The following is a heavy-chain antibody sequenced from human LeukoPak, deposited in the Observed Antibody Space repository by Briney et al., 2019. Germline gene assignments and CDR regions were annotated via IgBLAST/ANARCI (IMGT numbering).Heavy chain of an antibody. CDR1: GYAFSEYY. V-gene: IGHV1-2*02. CDR2: INPTNGDT. CDR3: ARVGSSGWYVHPTLDY. Sequence: ASVKVSCKASGYAFSEYYIHWVRQAPGQGLELMAWINPTNGDTNYAQKFQDRVTMTRDTSISTAYMELTRLISDDTAVYYCARVGSSGWYVHPTLDYWGQGTLVTVSA. J-gene: IGHJ4*02. D-gene: IGHD6-19*01.